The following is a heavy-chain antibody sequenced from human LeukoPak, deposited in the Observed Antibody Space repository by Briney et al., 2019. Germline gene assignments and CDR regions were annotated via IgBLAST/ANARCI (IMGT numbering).Heavy chain of an antibody. V-gene: IGHV4-59*08. CDR3: ARSRSHYYDSSGYYYYYFDY. CDR1: GGSISSYY. Sequence: SETLSLTCTVSGGSISSYYWSWIRQPPGKGLEWIGYIYYSGSTNSNPSLKSRVTISVDTSKNQFSLKLSSVTAADTAVYYCARSRSHYYDSSGYYYYYFDYWGQGTLVTVSS. CDR2: IYYSGST. J-gene: IGHJ4*02. D-gene: IGHD3-22*01.